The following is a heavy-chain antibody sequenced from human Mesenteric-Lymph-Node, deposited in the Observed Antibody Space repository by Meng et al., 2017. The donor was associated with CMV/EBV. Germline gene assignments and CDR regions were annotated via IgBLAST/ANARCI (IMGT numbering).Heavy chain of an antibody. V-gene: IGHV4-34*01. CDR3: ARYNGYAADY. CDR1: GGSFSGY. D-gene: IGHD5-12*01. Sequence: LSRTCAVYGGSFSGYWNWIRQPPGKGLEWIGEINHSGSTKYSPSLRSRATISVDTSKNQFSLMVSSVTAADTGVYYCARYNGYAADYWGQGTLVTVSS. J-gene: IGHJ4*02. CDR2: INHSGST.